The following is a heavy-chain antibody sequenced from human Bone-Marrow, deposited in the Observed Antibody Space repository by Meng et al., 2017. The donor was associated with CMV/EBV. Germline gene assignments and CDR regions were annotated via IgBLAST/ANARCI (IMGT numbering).Heavy chain of an antibody. CDR1: GFTFRNYA. CDR3: AKLYSYEGRGGLDF. V-gene: IGHV3-23*01. Sequence: SGFTFRNYAMSWVRQTPGKGLEWVSTISGSGDNTYYADSVKGRFAFSRDNSKNTLYLQMNSLRAEDTAVYYCAKLYSYEGRGGLDFWGQGTLVTVSS. D-gene: IGHD5-18*01. J-gene: IGHJ4*02. CDR2: ISGSGDNT.